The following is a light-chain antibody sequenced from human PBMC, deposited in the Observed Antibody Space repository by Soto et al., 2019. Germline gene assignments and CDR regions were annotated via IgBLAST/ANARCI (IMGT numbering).Light chain of an antibody. CDR3: AAWDDSLSGYV. Sequence: QSVLTQPPSASGTPGQRVTISCSRSSSNIGSNYVYWYQQLPGTAPKLLIYRNNQRPSGVPDRFSGSKSGTSASLAISGLRSEDEADYYCAAWDDSLSGYVFGTGTKVT. V-gene: IGLV1-47*01. J-gene: IGLJ1*01. CDR2: RNN. CDR1: SSNIGSNY.